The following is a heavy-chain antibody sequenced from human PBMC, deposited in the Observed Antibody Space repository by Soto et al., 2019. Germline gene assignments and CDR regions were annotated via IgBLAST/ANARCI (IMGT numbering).Heavy chain of an antibody. CDR1: GLSFSLYP. V-gene: IGHV3-23*01. D-gene: IGHD2-15*01. CDR3: AKDLKRRDTLAVIPATPLDF. Sequence: PGGSLRLSCAAAGLSFSLYPMTWVRQAPGKGLQWVSSISASGGLTYYADSVKGRFTISRDNSKNTLYLQMNGLRAEDTALYFCAKDLKRRDTLAVIPATPLDFWGQGTLVTVSS. CDR2: ISASGGLT. J-gene: IGHJ4*02.